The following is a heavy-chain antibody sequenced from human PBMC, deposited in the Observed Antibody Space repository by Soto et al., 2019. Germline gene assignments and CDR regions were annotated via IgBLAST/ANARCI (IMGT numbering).Heavy chain of an antibody. CDR1: GGSISSGDYY. CDR3: ARYCSGGSCYEGRSSLFDY. CDR2: IYYSGST. D-gene: IGHD2-15*01. Sequence: QVQLQESGPGLVKPSQTLSLTCTVSGGSISSGDYYWSWIRQPPGKGLEWIGYIYYSGSTYYNPSPKRRVTISVDTSKNQFSLKLSAVTAADTAVYYCARYCSGGSCYEGRSSLFDYWGQGTLVTVSS. V-gene: IGHV4-30-4*01. J-gene: IGHJ4*02.